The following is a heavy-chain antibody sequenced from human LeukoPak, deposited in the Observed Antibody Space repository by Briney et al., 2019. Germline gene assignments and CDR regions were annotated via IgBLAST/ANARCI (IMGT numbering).Heavy chain of an antibody. D-gene: IGHD6-19*01. CDR2: INPNSGGT. J-gene: IGHJ4*02. Sequence: GASVKVSCQASGYTFTGYYMHWVRQAPGQGLEWMGWINPNSGGTNYAQKFQGRVTMTRDTSISTAYMELSRLRSDDTAVYYCARDDIAVAGPGDYWGQGTLVTVSS. V-gene: IGHV1-2*02. CDR3: ARDDIAVAGPGDY. CDR1: GYTFTGYY.